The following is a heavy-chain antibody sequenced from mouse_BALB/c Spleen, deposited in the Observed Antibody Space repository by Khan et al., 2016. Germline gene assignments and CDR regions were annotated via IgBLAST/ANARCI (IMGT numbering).Heavy chain of an antibody. J-gene: IGHJ3*01. CDR2: IRNKAHGYTT. CDR3: ARDWLAY. Sequence: EVELVESGGGLVQPGGSLRLSCATSGFTFTDYYMSWVRQPPGKALEWLGFIRNKAHGYTTEYSASVKGRFTISRDHSQSILYLKMNTLRAEDSATYYCARDWLAYWGQGTLVTVSA. V-gene: IGHV7-3*02. CDR1: GFTFTDYY.